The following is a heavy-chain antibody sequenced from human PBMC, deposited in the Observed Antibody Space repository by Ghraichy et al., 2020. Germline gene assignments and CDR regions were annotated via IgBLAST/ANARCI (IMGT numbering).Heavy chain of an antibody. Sequence: GGSLRLSCEVSGITFSNFAMSWVRQAPGKGLEWVSDIRASSGITHYADSVKGRFTISRDNSKNTLYLDMKSLRDEDTAVYYCTKDNDDCDILTAYAFDMWGQGTMVTVAS. CDR2: IRASSGIT. CDR3: TKDNDDCDILTAYAFDM. V-gene: IGHV3-23*01. CDR1: GITFSNFA. J-gene: IGHJ3*02. D-gene: IGHD3-9*01.